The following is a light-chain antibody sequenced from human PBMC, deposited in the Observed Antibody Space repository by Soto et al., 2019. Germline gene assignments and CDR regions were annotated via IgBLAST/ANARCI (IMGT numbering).Light chain of an antibody. V-gene: IGLV3-21*02. Sequence: SYELTQPPSVSVAPGQTATISCGENNIDSRTVHWYQQKPGQAPLLVVYDNSFRPSGLPNRFSGSNSGNTATMTISRVEAGDEADYYCQVWDNVDDHIYVFGTGTKVTVL. CDR2: DNS. J-gene: IGLJ1*01. CDR1: NIDSRT. CDR3: QVWDNVDDHIYV.